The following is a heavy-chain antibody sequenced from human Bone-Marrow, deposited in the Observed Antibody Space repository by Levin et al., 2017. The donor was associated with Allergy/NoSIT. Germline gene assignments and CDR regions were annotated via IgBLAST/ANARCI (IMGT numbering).Heavy chain of an antibody. CDR1: GGSFSGYY. CDR3: ASHESREMATMHFDY. D-gene: IGHD5-24*01. V-gene: IGHV4-34*01. Sequence: SETLSLTCAVYGGSFSGYYWSWIRQPPGKGLEWIGEINHSGSTNYNPSLKSRVTISVDTSKNQFSLKLSSVTAADTAVYYCASHESREMATMHFDYWGQGTLVTVSS. CDR2: INHSGST. J-gene: IGHJ4*02.